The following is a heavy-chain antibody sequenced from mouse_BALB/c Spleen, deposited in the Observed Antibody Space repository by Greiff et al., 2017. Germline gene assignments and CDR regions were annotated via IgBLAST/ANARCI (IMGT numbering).Heavy chain of an antibody. V-gene: IGHV1S26*01. CDR1: GYTFTSYT. D-gene: IGHD1-2*01. CDR3: ARGGLGTTATSAWFAY. J-gene: IGHJ3*01. Sequence: QVQLQQSGAELMKPGASVKMSCKASGYTFTSYTMHWVKQRPGQGLEWIGYINPSSGYTNYNQKFKDKATLTADKSSSTAYMQLSSLTSEDSAVYYCARGGLGTTATSAWFAYWGQGTLVTVSA. CDR2: INPSSGYT.